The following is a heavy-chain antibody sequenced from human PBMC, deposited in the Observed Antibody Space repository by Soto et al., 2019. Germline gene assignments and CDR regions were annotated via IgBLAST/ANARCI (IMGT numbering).Heavy chain of an antibody. Sequence: SETLSLTCTVSGGSISNYYWNWIRQSPGKGLEWIGYIYSSGSTHYNPSLQSRVTISIDTSKNQFSLKLSSVTAADTAVYYCARGMTTVTTLDYWGQGTLVTVSS. CDR2: IYSSGST. V-gene: IGHV4-59*12. J-gene: IGHJ4*02. D-gene: IGHD4-4*01. CDR3: ARGMTTVTTLDY. CDR1: GGSISNYY.